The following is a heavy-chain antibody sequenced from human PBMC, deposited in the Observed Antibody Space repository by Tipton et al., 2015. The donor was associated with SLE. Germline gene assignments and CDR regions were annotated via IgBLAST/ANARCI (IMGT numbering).Heavy chain of an antibody. CDR3: VRGSGNPAFNI. D-gene: IGHD3-10*01. V-gene: IGHV3-7*01. Sequence: TLSLTCAVSGYSISSGYYWGWIRQPPGKGLEWVAKIKQDGSEKYYVDSVKGRFTISRDNAKTSLYLQMNSLRAEDTAVYYCVRGSGNPAFNIWGQGTMVTVSS. CDR2: IKQDGSEK. J-gene: IGHJ3*02. CDR1: GYSISSGYY.